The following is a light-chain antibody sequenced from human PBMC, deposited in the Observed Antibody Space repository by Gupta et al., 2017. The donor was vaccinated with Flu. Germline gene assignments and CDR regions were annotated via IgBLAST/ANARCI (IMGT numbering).Light chain of an antibody. Sequence: TSSDVGGYKYVSWYQQHPGKAPKLMIYDVSNRPSGVSNRFSGSKSGNTASLTISGLQAEDGADYYCDSYTSSSTVVFGGGTKLTVL. CDR1: SSDVGGYKY. J-gene: IGLJ2*01. V-gene: IGLV2-14*03. CDR2: DVS. CDR3: DSYTSSSTVV.